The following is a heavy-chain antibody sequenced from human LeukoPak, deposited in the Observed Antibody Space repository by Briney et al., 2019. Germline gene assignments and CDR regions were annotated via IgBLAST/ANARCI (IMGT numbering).Heavy chain of an antibody. Sequence: GGSLRLSCAASGFTFSNSAMHWVRQAPGKGLEWVGFIRSKAYGGTTEYAASVKGRFTISRDDSKSIAYLQMNSLKTEDTAVYYCTRDPPYSSGWYGYWGQGTLVTVSS. D-gene: IGHD6-19*01. J-gene: IGHJ4*02. V-gene: IGHV3-49*04. CDR3: TRDPPYSSGWYGY. CDR2: IRSKAYGGTT. CDR1: GFTFSNSA.